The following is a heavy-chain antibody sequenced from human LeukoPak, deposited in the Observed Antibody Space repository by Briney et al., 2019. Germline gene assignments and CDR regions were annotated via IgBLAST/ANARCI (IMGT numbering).Heavy chain of an antibody. J-gene: IGHJ4*02. V-gene: IGHV3-23*01. Sequence: GGSLRLSCAASGFTFSSYAMSWVRQAPGKGLEWVSAISGSGGSTYYADSVKGQFAISRDNSKNTLYLQMNSLRAEDTAVYYCAKVGITMIVVGLFDYWGQGTLVTVSS. CDR2: ISGSGGST. CDR1: GFTFSSYA. D-gene: IGHD3-22*01. CDR3: AKVGITMIVVGLFDY.